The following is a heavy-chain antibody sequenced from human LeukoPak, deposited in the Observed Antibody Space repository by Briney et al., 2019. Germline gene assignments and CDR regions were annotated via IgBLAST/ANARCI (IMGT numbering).Heavy chain of an antibody. CDR2: ISGSGGST. D-gene: IGHD2-15*01. J-gene: IGHJ2*01. V-gene: IGHV3-23*01. CDR3: AKDRGWPTVYWYFDL. CDR1: GLTFSSYA. Sequence: GWALGLAYAASGLTFSSYAMSWGRQAPGKRLDWVSAISGSGGSTYYADSVKGRFTISRDNSKNTLYLQMNSLRAEDTAVYYCAKDRGWPTVYWYFDLWGRGTLVTVSS.